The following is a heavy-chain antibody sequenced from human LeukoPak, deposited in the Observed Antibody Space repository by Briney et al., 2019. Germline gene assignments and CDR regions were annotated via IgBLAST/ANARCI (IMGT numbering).Heavy chain of an antibody. V-gene: IGHV3-23*01. J-gene: IGHJ4*02. Sequence: PGGSLRLSCAASEFTFRNYAMSWVRQAPGKGLEWVSAFSGSDSTTYYADSVKGRFTISRDNSKNTLYLQMNSLRAEDTAVYYCAKEQGVGYKYGKGAYFEYWGQGTLVTVSS. CDR2: FSGSDSTT. CDR3: AKEQGVGYKYGKGAYFEY. D-gene: IGHD5-18*01. CDR1: EFTFRNYA.